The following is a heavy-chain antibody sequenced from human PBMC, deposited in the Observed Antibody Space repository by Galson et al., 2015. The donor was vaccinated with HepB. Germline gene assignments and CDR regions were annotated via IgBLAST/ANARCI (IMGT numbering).Heavy chain of an antibody. CDR1: GFTFNNYG. Sequence: SLRLSCAASGFTFNNYGMHWVRQASGKGLEWVAVIWYDGSNQQYADSVKGRFTISRDNSKNTLYLQMNSLRAGDTAAYYCARAFHDSSAYFRYYYHALDVWGQGTTVTVSS. J-gene: IGHJ6*02. CDR3: ARAFHDSSAYFRYYYHALDV. D-gene: IGHD3-22*01. CDR2: IWYDGSNQ. V-gene: IGHV3-33*01.